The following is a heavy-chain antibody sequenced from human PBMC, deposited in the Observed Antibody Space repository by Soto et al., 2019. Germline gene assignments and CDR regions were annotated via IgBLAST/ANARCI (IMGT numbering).Heavy chain of an antibody. V-gene: IGHV4-59*01. D-gene: IGHD3-22*01. CDR3: VRAYYDTFGYSLDP. CDR2: IYYSDSA. CDR1: GSSISSYY. Sequence: QVQLQESGPGLVKPSETLSLTCTVSGSSISSYYWGWIRQPPGKGLEWIGYIYYSDSANYNPSLKSRVIISDDTSKNQFSLRLSSVTAADTAVYYCVRAYYDTFGYSLDPWGQGTLVTVSS. J-gene: IGHJ5*02.